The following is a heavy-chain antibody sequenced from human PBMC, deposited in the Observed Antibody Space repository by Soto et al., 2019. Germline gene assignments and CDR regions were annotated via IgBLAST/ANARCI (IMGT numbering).Heavy chain of an antibody. CDR2: ISGSGGST. D-gene: IGHD3-9*01. CDR3: AKVHYDILTGPYGPGDY. Sequence: PGGSLRLSCAASGFTFSGYAMSWVRQAPGKGLEWVSAISGSGGSTYYADSVKGRFTISRDNSKNTLYLQMNSLRAEDTAVYYCAKVHYDILTGPYGPGDYWGQGTLVTVSS. J-gene: IGHJ4*02. CDR1: GFTFSGYA. V-gene: IGHV3-23*01.